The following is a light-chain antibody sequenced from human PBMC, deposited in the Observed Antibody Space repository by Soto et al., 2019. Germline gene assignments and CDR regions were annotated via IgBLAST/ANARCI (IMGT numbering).Light chain of an antibody. V-gene: IGKV1-5*03. CDR1: QSIDDW. Sequence: DIQMTQSPSTLSASVGDRVTITCRASQSIDDWLAWYQQKPGKAPKLLIYTASSLQSGVPSRFSGSGSGTEFTITISSLQPDDFATYYCQQYHRYITFGQGTRLEIK. J-gene: IGKJ5*01. CDR2: TAS. CDR3: QQYHRYIT.